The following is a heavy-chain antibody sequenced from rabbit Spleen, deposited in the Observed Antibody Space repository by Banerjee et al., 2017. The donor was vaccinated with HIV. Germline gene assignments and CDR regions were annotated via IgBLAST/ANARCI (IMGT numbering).Heavy chain of an antibody. CDR3: ARDSASSFSSYGMDL. CDR2: IDIGSSGFT. D-gene: IGHD8-1*01. Sequence: QSLEESGGDLVKPGASLTLTCTASGVSFSSSSYMCWVRQAPGKGLEWIACIDIGSSGFTYFATWAKGRFTCSKTSSTTVTLQMTSLTVADTATYFCARDSASSFSSYGMDLWGQGTLVTVS. CDR1: GVSFSSSSY. J-gene: IGHJ6*01. V-gene: IGHV1S40*01.